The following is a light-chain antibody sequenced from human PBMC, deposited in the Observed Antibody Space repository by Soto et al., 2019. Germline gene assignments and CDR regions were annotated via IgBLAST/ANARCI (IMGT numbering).Light chain of an antibody. CDR2: EVS. CDR3: CAYAGSSTPYV. Sequence: QSVLTQPASVSGSPGQSINISCTGTSSDVGGYNLVSWYQQHPGKAPKLMIYEVSKRPSGVSNRFSGSKSGNTASLTISGLQAEDEADYYCCAYAGSSTPYVFGTGTKVTVL. V-gene: IGLV2-23*02. CDR1: SSDVGGYNL. J-gene: IGLJ1*01.